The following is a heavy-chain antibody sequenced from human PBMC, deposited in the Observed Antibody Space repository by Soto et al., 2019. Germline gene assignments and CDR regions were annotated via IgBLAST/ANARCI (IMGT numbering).Heavy chain of an antibody. CDR2: ISGSGST. CDR3: ATESGSTYGYFDY. CDR1: GGSVSSGYNY. V-gene: IGHV4-30-4*01. Sequence: PSETLSLTCTVSGGSVSSGYNYWSWIRQSPGKGLEWIGYISGSGSTGYSPSLKNLLTMSVDRSKNQFTLRLTAVTAADTAVYFCATESGSTYGYFDYWGQGTQVTVSS. J-gene: IGHJ4*02. D-gene: IGHD5-18*01.